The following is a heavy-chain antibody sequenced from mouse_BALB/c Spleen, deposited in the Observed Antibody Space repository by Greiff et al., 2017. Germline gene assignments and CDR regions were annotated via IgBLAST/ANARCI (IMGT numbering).Heavy chain of an antibody. Sequence: VKLVESGPGLVAPSQSLSITCTVSGFSLTSYGVHWVRQPPGKGLEWLGVIWAGGSTNYNSALMSRLSISKDNSKSQVFLKMNSLQTDDTAMYYCAIPYYGSSSSFDYWGQGTTLTVSS. CDR1: GFSLTSYG. D-gene: IGHD1-1*01. CDR3: AIPYYGSSSSFDY. CDR2: IWAGGST. V-gene: IGHV2-9*02. J-gene: IGHJ2*01.